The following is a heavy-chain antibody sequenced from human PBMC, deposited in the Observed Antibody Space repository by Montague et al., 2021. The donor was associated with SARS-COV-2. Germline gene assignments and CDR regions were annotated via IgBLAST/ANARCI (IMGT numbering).Heavy chain of an antibody. CDR2: IYYSGST. D-gene: IGHD3-22*01. CDR1: GGSIGSYH. CDR3: ARGRDGYYHRSALFDY. V-gene: IGHV4-59*01. Sequence: SETLSLTCTVSGGSIGSYHWSWIRQPPGKGLEWIGYIYYSGSTSYNPSLKSRVTISVDTSKNQFSLKLTSVTAADTAVYYCARGRDGYYHRSALFDYWGQGTLVTVSS. J-gene: IGHJ4*02.